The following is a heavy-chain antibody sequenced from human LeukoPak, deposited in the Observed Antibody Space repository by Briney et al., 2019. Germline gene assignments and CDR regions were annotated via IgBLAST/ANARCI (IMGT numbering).Heavy chain of an antibody. D-gene: IGHD6-13*01. V-gene: IGHV4-59*08. CDR3: ARQNHYTAAAGWYFDY. J-gene: IGHJ4*02. Sequence: SETLSLTCTVSGGSISSYYWSWIRQPPGKGLEWIGSIYYSGSTYYNPSLKSRVTISVDTSKNQFSLKLSSVTAADTAVYYCARQNHYTAAAGWYFDYWGQGTLVTVSS. CDR1: GGSISSYY. CDR2: IYYSGST.